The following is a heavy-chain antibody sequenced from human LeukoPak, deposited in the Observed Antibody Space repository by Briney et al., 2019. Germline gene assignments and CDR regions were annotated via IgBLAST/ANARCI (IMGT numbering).Heavy chain of an antibody. CDR3: AREGNYCFDY. V-gene: IGHV3-30-3*01. D-gene: IGHD4-23*01. CDR1: GFTFSSYA. J-gene: IGHJ4*02. Sequence: GGSLRLSCAASGFTFSSYAMHWVRQAPGKGLEWVAAISYDGSNKYYADSVKGRFTISRDNSKNTLYLQMNSLRAEDTAVYYCAREGNYCFDYWGQGTLVTVSS. CDR2: ISYDGSNK.